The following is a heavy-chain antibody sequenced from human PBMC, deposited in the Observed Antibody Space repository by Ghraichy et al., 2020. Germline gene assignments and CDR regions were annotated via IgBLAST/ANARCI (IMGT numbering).Heavy chain of an antibody. V-gene: IGHV4-39*01. Sequence: SQTLSLPCTVSRGSISNPGFYWGWIRQPPGKGLEWIGSIYYRGDTFYNPSLKSRVTFSVDTSKNHFSLRLTSVTAADTAVYYCARHATNLGGAYSAFDIWRQGTMVTVSS. CDR1: RGSISNPGFY. CDR3: ARHATNLGGAYSAFDI. J-gene: IGHJ3*02. CDR2: IYYRGDT. D-gene: IGHD2-15*01.